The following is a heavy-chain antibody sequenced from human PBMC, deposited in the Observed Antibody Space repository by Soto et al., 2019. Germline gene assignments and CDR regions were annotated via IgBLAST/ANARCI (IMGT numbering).Heavy chain of an antibody. J-gene: IGHJ4*02. V-gene: IGHV1-3*01. Sequence: ASVKVSCKASGYTFTSYAMHWVRQAPGQRLEWMGWINAGNGNTKYSQKFQGRVTITRDTSASTAYMELSSLRSEDTAVYYCARAESSGWYSYFDYWGQGTLVTVSS. CDR1: GYTFTSYA. CDR3: ARAESSGWYSYFDY. D-gene: IGHD6-19*01. CDR2: INAGNGNT.